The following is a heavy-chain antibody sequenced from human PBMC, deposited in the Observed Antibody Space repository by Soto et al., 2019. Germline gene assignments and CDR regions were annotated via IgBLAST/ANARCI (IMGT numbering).Heavy chain of an antibody. D-gene: IGHD2-21*01. CDR2: ITSSGFNT. J-gene: IGHJ6*02. V-gene: IGHV3-64*01. CDR1: GFTFSSYA. CDR3: ARRIPFGYGMDV. Sequence: EVQLVESGGGLVQTGGSLRLSCAASGFTFSSYAMHWVRQAPGKGLEYVSAITSSGFNTDYASSVKGRFTISRDNSKNTLYLQMGSLRAEDMAVYYCARRIPFGYGMDVWGXXTXXT.